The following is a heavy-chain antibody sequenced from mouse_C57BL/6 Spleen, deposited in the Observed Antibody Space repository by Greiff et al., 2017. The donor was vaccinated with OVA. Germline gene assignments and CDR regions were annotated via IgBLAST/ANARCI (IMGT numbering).Heavy chain of an antibody. CDR2: ISSGSSTI. J-gene: IGHJ4*01. CDR3: ARNLYYYAMDY. CDR1: GFTFSDYG. V-gene: IGHV5-17*01. Sequence: EVKLMESGGGLVKPGGSLKLSCAASGFTFSDYGMHWVRQAPEKGLEWVAYISSGSSTIYYADTVKGRFTISRDNAKNTLFLQMTSLRSEDTAMYYCARNLYYYAMDYWGQGTSVTASS.